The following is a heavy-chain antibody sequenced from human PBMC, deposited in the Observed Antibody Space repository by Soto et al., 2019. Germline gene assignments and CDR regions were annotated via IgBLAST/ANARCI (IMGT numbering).Heavy chain of an antibody. CDR2: IYYSGTT. CDR3: AREYSGYNSGYFDY. V-gene: IGHV4-61*08. Sequence: QVQLQESGPGLVKPSETLSFTGMASVGSVGGGGNNWSWTRQPPGRGLEWIGYIYYSGTTNYNPSLKSRVTISLDTSKNQFSLKLSPLTAADTAVYYCAREYSGYNSGYFDYWGQGTLVTVSS. J-gene: IGHJ4*02. D-gene: IGHD5-12*01. CDR1: VGSVGGGGNN.